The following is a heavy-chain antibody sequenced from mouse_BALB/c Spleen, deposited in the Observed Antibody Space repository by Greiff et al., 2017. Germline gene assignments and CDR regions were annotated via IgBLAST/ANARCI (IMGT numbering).Heavy chain of an antibody. CDR1: GFSLTSYD. D-gene: IGHD2-4*01. V-gene: IGHV2-9-2*01. J-gene: IGHJ3*01. Sequence: VQLVESGPGLVAPSQSLSITCTVSGFSLTSYDISWIRQPPGKGLEWLGVIWTGGGTNYNSAFMSRLSISKDNSKSQVFLKMNSLQTDDTAIYYCVRVNYDYDWFAYWGQGTLVTVSA. CDR3: VRVNYDYDWFAY. CDR2: IWTGGGT.